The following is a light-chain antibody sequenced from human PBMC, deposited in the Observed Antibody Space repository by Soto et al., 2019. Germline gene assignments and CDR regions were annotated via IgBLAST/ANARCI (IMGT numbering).Light chain of an antibody. Sequence: EIVLTQSPATLSLSPGERATLSCRASQSVSSYLAWYQQKPGQAPRLLIYDASNRATGIPARFSGSGSGTDFTLTISSLEPEDFAVYYCQQRSNWPPTPFGQGTRLEI. J-gene: IGKJ5*01. CDR1: QSVSSY. CDR2: DAS. CDR3: QQRSNWPPTP. V-gene: IGKV3-11*01.